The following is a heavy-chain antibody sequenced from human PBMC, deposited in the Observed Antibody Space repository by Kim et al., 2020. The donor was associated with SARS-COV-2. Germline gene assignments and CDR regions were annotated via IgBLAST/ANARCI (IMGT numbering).Heavy chain of an antibody. Sequence: GGSLRLSCSASGVTFTNCAMHWIRHTPGRGLEYVSAISSNGGATFYADSVKGRFTISRDNSKNILYLEMSSLRPEDTAVYYCVQDLVGAATWALDYWGQGTLVTVSS. CDR1: GVTFTNCA. CDR3: VQDLVGAATWALDY. D-gene: IGHD2-15*01. V-gene: IGHV3-64D*06. J-gene: IGHJ4*02. CDR2: ISSNGGAT.